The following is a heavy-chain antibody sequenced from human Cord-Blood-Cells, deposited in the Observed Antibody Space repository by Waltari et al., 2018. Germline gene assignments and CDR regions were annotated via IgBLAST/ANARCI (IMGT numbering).Heavy chain of an antibody. V-gene: IGHV3-30*18. CDR3: AKDLGNYFDY. Sequence: GESGGGVVQPGRSLRLSCAASGFTFSSYGMHWVRQAPGKGLEWVAVIWYDGSNKYYADSVKGRFTISRDNSKNTLYLEMNRLRAEDTAMYDCAKDLGNYFDYWGQGTLVTVSS. CDR2: IWYDGSNK. J-gene: IGHJ4*02. CDR1: GFTFSSYG. D-gene: IGHD7-27*01.